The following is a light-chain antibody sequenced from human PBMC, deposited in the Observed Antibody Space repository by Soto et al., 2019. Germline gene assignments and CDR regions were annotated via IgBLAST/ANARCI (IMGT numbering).Light chain of an antibody. CDR3: NSCTDTTSLI. J-gene: IGLJ2*01. Sequence: QSALTQPASVSGSPGQSITISCTGTSSDVGDYKYVSWYQQHPGKAPKLIIYEVSNRPSGISNRFSGSKSGNTASLTISGLQAEDEADYYCNSCTDTTSLIFGGGTKLNVL. V-gene: IGLV2-14*01. CDR1: SSDVGDYKY. CDR2: EVS.